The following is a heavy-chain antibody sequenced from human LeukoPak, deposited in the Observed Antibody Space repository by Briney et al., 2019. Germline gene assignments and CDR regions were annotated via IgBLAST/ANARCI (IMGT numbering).Heavy chain of an antibody. Sequence: ASVKVSCKASGYTFTSYGISWVRQAPGQGLEWMGWISAYNGNTNYAQKLQGRVTMTTDTSTSTAYMELRSLRSEDTAVYYCASSPRRGIVSYGMDVWGQGTTVTVSS. CDR3: ASSPRRGIVSYGMDV. D-gene: IGHD1-26*01. J-gene: IGHJ6*02. CDR2: ISAYNGNT. V-gene: IGHV1-18*01. CDR1: GYTFTSYG.